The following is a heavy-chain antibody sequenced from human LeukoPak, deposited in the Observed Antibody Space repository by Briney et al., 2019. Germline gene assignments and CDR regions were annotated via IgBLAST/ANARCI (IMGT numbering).Heavy chain of an antibody. CDR2: INHSGST. CDR3: ARELRFRAPGRAFDY. V-gene: IGHV4-34*01. CDR1: GGSFSGYY. D-gene: IGHD1-7*01. Sequence: SETLSLTCAVYGGSFSGYYWSWIRQPPGKGLEWIGEINHSGSTNYNPSLKSRVTISADTSKNQFSLKLSSVTAADTAVYYCARELRFRAPGRAFDYWGQGTLVTVSS. J-gene: IGHJ4*02.